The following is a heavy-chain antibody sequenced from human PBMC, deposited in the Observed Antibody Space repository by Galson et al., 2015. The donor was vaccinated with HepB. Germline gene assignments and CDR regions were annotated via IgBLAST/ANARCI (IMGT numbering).Heavy chain of an antibody. CDR1: GGSISSSNC. Sequence: ETLSLTCAVSGGSISSSNCWSWVRQPPGKGLEWVGEVYPSGSTNYNPSLKSRVTISVDKSKNHFSLKLNSVTAADTAIYYCARGRRVSPYHYDYMDVWGKGITVTVSS. D-gene: IGHD4-11*01. CDR2: VYPSGST. V-gene: IGHV4-4*02. J-gene: IGHJ6*03. CDR3: ARGRRVSPYHYDYMDV.